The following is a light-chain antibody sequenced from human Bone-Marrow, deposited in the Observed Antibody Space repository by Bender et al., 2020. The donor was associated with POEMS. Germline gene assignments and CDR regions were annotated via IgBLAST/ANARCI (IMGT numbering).Light chain of an antibody. CDR2: EDS. CDR1: SSDVGSYNL. Sequence: QSGLTQPASVSGSPGQSITISCTGTSSDVGSYNLVSWYQHHPGQAPKLMIFEDSQRPSGVSTRFSASKSGNTASLTISGLQAEDEADYYCSSYSVITTVVFGGGTKLTVL. CDR3: SSYSVITTVV. V-gene: IGLV2-23*01. J-gene: IGLJ2*01.